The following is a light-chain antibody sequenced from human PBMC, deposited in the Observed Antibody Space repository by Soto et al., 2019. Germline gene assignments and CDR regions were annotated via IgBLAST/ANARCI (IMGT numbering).Light chain of an antibody. V-gene: IGKV3-11*01. CDR1: QSVSRY. CDR3: QQRTHWPLP. CDR2: DAS. J-gene: IGKJ4*01. Sequence: EIVLTQSPATLSLSPGERATLSCRASQSVSRYLAWYQQKPGQAPRLLIYDASNRATGIPARFSGSGSGTDFTLTISSLEPEDFAVYYCQQRTHWPLPFGGGTKVEIK.